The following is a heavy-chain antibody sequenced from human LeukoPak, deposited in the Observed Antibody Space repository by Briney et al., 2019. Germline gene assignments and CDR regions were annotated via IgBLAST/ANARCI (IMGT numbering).Heavy chain of an antibody. J-gene: IGHJ6*03. CDR1: GFTFSSYG. CDR3: AKDGYSSGWYGTYYYYMDV. V-gene: IGHV3-30*02. D-gene: IGHD6-19*01. CDR2: MRYDGSNK. Sequence: GESLRLSCAASGFTFSSYGMHWVRQAPGKGLEWVAFMRYDGSNKYYADSVKGRFTISRDNSKNTLYLQMNSLRAEDTAVYYCAKDGYSSGWYGTYYYYMDVWGKGTTVTVSS.